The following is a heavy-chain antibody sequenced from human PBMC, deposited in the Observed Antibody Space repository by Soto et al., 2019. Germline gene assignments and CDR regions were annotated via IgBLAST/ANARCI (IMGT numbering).Heavy chain of an antibody. CDR1: GFSFGVSGVG. CDR2: VFWHDDK. J-gene: IGHJ4*02. CDR3: ARAYTYDFDY. Sequence: QITLKESGPTLVKPTQTLTLTCTFSGFSFGVSGVGVGWIRQPPGKALEWLALVFWHDDKRYNPSLRSRLTITKDAPKNQVGLTMTNMHPLDTATYFCARAYTYDFDYWGQGTLVSVSS. D-gene: IGHD5-18*01. V-gene: IGHV2-5*01.